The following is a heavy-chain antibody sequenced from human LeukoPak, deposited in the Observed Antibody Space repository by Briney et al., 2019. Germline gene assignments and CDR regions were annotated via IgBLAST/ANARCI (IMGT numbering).Heavy chain of an antibody. Sequence: SETLSLTCSVSGGSISSGPYFWSWIRQPPGKGLEWIGYIYYSGSTYYNPSLKSRVTISVDTSKNQFSLKLSSVTAADTAVYYCARGSLQGWFDPWGQGTLVTVSS. CDR3: ARGSLQGWFDP. D-gene: IGHD4/OR15-4a*01. CDR2: IYYSGST. V-gene: IGHV4-30-4*01. J-gene: IGHJ5*02. CDR1: GGSISSGPYF.